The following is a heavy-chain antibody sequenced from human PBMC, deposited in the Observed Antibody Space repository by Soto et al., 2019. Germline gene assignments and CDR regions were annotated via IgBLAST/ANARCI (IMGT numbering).Heavy chain of an antibody. D-gene: IGHD3-9*01. CDR2: IYSGGST. J-gene: IGHJ6*02. V-gene: IGHV3-53*01. Sequence: GGSLRLSCAASGFTVSSNYMSWVRQAPGKGLEWVSGIYSGGSTYYADSVKGRFTISRDNSKNTLYLQMNSLRAEDTAVYYCARVYDILSGSNYYGMDVWGQGTTVTVSS. CDR3: ARVYDILSGSNYYGMDV. CDR1: GFTVSSNY.